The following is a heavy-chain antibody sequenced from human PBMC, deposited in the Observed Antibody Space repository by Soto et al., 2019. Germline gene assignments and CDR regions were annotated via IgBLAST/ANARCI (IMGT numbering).Heavy chain of an antibody. CDR3: ARYTSGSYKPYYYYGMDV. D-gene: IGHD1-26*01. J-gene: IGHJ6*02. CDR1: GYSFTSYW. CDR2: IYPGDSDT. V-gene: IGHV5-51*01. Sequence: GESLKISCKGSGYSFTSYWIGWVRQMPGKGLEWMGIIYPGDSDTRYSPSFQGQVTISADKSISTAYLQWSSLKASDTAMYYCARYTSGSYKPYYYYGMDVWGQGTTVTVSS.